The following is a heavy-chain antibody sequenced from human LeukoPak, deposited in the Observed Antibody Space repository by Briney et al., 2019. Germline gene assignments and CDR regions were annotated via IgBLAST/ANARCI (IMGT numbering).Heavy chain of an antibody. V-gene: IGHV3-21*01. CDR1: GFIFSSYN. Sequence: PGGSLRLSCAASGFIFSSYNINWVRQAPGKGLEWVSSISSSSTYIYYADSVKGRFTISRDNAKNSVYLQMISLRVEDTAVYYCARGEGLGTTNGGYYFAYWGQGSLVIVSS. CDR2: ISSSSTYI. J-gene: IGHJ4*02. CDR3: ARGEGLGTTNGGYYFAY. D-gene: IGHD1-26*01.